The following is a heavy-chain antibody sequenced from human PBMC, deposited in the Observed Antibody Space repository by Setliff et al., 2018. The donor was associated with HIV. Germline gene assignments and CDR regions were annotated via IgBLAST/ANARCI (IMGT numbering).Heavy chain of an antibody. J-gene: IGHJ4*02. Sequence: ASVKVSCKASGYKFTNYYIHWVRQAPGQGLEWMGWIIPNSDGTNLAQRSQGRITITTDTSLTTAYMELSRLRSDDTAVYYCARAPYSSVMHYFDYWGQGTLVTVSS. V-gene: IGHV1-2*02. CDR3: ARAPYSSVMHYFDY. CDR1: GYKFTNYY. D-gene: IGHD4-4*01. CDR2: IIPNSDGT.